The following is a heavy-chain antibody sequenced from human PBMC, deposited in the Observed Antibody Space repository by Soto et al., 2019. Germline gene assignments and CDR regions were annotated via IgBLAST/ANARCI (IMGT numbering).Heavy chain of an antibody. CDR3: ATEQRAEEERSNGVYH. CDR2: IYYSGRT. J-gene: IGHJ4*02. Sequence: PSETLSLTCTVSGGSLSSYYWSWILQPPEKGLEWIGYIYYSGRTNYNPSLKSRVTISVDTSKNQFSLKLSSVTAADTAVYYCATEQRAEEERSNGVYHWGEGT. CDR1: GGSLSSYY. V-gene: IGHV4-59*01. D-gene: IGHD1-1*01.